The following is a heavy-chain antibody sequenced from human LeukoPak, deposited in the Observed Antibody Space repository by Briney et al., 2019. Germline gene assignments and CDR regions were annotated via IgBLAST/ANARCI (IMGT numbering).Heavy chain of an antibody. Sequence: GGSLRLSCAASGFTFSSYWMSWVRQAPGKGLEWVSSISSSSSYIYYADSVKGRFTISRDNAKNSLYLQMNSLRAEDTAVYYCARAGGTRKEHYFDYWGQGTLVTVSS. J-gene: IGHJ4*02. CDR2: ISSSSSYI. CDR1: GFTFSSYW. D-gene: IGHD1-26*01. CDR3: ARAGGTRKEHYFDY. V-gene: IGHV3-21*01.